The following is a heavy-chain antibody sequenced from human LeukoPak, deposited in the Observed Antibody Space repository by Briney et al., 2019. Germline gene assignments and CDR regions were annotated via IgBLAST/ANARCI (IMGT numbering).Heavy chain of an antibody. Sequence: PSETLSLTCTVSGGFISSYYWSWIRQPPGKGLEWIGYIYYSGSTNYNPSLKSRVTISVDTSKNQFSLKLSSVTAADTAVYYCARVQNILYGSGSYYRFDYWGQGTLVTVSS. D-gene: IGHD3-10*01. J-gene: IGHJ4*02. CDR1: GGFISSYY. V-gene: IGHV4-59*01. CDR2: IYYSGST. CDR3: ARVQNILYGSGSYYRFDY.